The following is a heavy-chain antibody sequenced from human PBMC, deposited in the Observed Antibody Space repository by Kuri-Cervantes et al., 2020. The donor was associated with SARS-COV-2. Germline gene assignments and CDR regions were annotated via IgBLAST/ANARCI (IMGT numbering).Heavy chain of an antibody. CDR3: TTDLPNPTYPRYYYYYYGMDV. J-gene: IGHJ6*02. D-gene: IGHD2-2*02. V-gene: IGHV3-15*01. CDR1: GFTFSNAW. Sequence: GGSLRLSCAASGFTFSNAWMSWVRQAPGKGLEWVGRIKSKTDGGTTDYAAPVKGRFTISRDDSKNTLYLQMNSQKTEDTAVYYCTTDLPNPTYPRYYYYYYGMDVWGQGTTVTVSS. CDR2: IKSKTDGGTT.